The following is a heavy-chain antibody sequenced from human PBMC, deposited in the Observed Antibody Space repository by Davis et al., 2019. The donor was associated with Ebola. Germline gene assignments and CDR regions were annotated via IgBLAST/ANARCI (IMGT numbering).Heavy chain of an antibody. J-gene: IGHJ4*02. Sequence: SVKVSCKASGGTFSNYAISWVRQAPGQGLEWMGGIIPLFGTTTYAQKLQGRVTITADESTTTAYMEVNRLRSEDTAVYYCALRVAGDYWGQGTLVTVSS. CDR3: ALRVAGDY. CDR1: GGTFSNYA. V-gene: IGHV1-69*13. D-gene: IGHD6-19*01. CDR2: IIPLFGTT.